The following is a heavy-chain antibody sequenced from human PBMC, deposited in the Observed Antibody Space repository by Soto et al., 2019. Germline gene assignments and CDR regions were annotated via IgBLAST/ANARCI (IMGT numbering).Heavy chain of an antibody. CDR3: ARPAVPAAIPYYYYGMDV. J-gene: IGHJ6*02. V-gene: IGHV1-8*01. CDR2: VNPNSGNT. D-gene: IGHD2-2*02. Sequence: ASVKVSCKASGYTFTSYDINWVRQATGQGLEWMGWVNPNSGNTGYAQKFQGRVTMTRNTSISTAYMELSSLRSEDTAVYYCARPAVPAAIPYYYYGMDVWGQGTTVTVSS. CDR1: GYTFTSYD.